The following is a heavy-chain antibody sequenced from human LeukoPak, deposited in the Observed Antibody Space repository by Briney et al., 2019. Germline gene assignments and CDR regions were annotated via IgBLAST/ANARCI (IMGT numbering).Heavy chain of an antibody. V-gene: IGHV3-66*01. Sequence: PGGSLRLSCAASGFTVSSNYMSWVRQAPGKGLEWVSVIYSGGSTYYADSVKGRFTISRDNSKNTLYLQMNSLRAEDTAVYYCARDSDYYDSSGYLEYFQHWGQGTLVTVSS. CDR1: GFTVSSNY. D-gene: IGHD3-22*01. CDR2: IYSGGST. CDR3: ARDSDYYDSSGYLEYFQH. J-gene: IGHJ1*01.